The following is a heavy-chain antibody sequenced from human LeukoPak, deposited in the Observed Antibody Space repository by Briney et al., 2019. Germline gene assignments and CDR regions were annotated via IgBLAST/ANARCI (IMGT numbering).Heavy chain of an antibody. J-gene: IGHJ4*02. V-gene: IGHV6-1*01. CDR1: GDSVSSNSAA. D-gene: IGHD1-1*01. CDR2: TYYRSKWYN. CDR3: ARGGGWNQRWDFDY. Sequence: QTLSLTCAISGDSVSSNSAAWNWIRQSPSRGLEWLGRTYYRSKWYNDYAVSVKSRITINPDTSKNQFSLQLNSVTPEDTAVYYCARGGGWNQRWDFDYWGQGTLVTVSS.